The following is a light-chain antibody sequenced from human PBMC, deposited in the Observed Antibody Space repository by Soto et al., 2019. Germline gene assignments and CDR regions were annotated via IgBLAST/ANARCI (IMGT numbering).Light chain of an antibody. J-gene: IGLJ2*01. CDR2: EVS. CDR3: SSYTSITTPV. V-gene: IGLV2-14*01. CDR1: TSDVGGYNY. Sequence: HSALTQPASVSGSPGQSITISCTGTTSDVGGYNYVSWYQQHPGKAPKLMIYEVSNRPSGVSNRFSGSKSANTASLTISGPQAEDEADYYCSSYTSITTPVFGGGTKLTVL.